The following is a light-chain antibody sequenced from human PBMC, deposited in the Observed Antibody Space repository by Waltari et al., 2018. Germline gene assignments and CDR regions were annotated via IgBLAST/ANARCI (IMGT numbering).Light chain of an antibody. CDR3: QQYSKWPLT. J-gene: IGKJ4*01. V-gene: IGKV3-15*01. CDR1: QTVTND. Sequence: EILMTPSPATLSVSPGERVTLSCRASQTVTNDLAWYQQKLGQGPRLLIQGASTRATGIPARFSGSGSGTDFTLTISSLQSEDFAVYYCQQYSKWPLTFGGGTKVEIK. CDR2: GAS.